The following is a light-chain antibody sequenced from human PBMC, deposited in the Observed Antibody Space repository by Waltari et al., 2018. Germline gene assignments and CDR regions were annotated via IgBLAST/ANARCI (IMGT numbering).Light chain of an antibody. CDR1: QSIPRW. Sequence: DIQMTQSPSTLSASVGDRFTTTCRASQSIPRWLAWYQQKPGKAPKLLIYKASILESGVPSRFSGGGSGTEFTLTISSLQPDDFATYYCQHYDSYSATFGRGTKVEIK. J-gene: IGKJ4*02. V-gene: IGKV1-5*03. CDR3: QHYDSYSAT. CDR2: KAS.